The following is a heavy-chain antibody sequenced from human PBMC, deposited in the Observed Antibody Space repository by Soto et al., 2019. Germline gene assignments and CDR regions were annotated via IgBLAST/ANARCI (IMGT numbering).Heavy chain of an antibody. CDR3: ARHGWRNDFWRGDYSY. CDR1: GGPFSINS. V-gene: IGHV1-69*06. Sequence: QVQLVQSGAEVKKSGSSVKVSCKASGGPFSINSISWVRQAPGQGLEWMGGLIPLSDKGYYAQKFQGRVTITADKSTRTAYMEVRSLTSEDTAVYYCARHGWRNDFWRGDYSYWGQGTLVTVSS. J-gene: IGHJ1*01. CDR2: LIPLSDKG. D-gene: IGHD3-3*01.